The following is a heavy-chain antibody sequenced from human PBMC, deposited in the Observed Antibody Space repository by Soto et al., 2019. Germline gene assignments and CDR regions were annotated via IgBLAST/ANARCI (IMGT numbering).Heavy chain of an antibody. CDR3: ARELWFGELLKDVLYSYYYGMDV. CDR1: GYTFTSYG. V-gene: IGHV1-18*01. Sequence: ASVKVSCKASGYTFTSYGISWVRQAPGQGLEWMGWISAYNGNTNYAQKLQGRVTMTTDTSTSTAYMELRSLRSDDTAVYYCARELWFGELLKDVLYSYYYGMDVWGQGTTVTVSS. CDR2: ISAYNGNT. J-gene: IGHJ6*02. D-gene: IGHD3-10*01.